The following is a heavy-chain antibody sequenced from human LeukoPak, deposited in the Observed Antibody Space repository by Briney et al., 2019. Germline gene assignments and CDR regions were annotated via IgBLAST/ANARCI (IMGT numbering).Heavy chain of an antibody. D-gene: IGHD3-10*01. Sequence: SETLSLTCAVYGGSFSGYYWSWIRQPPGKGLEWIGEINHSGSTNYNPSLKSRVTISVDTSKNQFSLKLSSVTAADTAVYYCARAGDYGSGFVDYWGQGTLVTVSS. V-gene: IGHV4-34*01. CDR3: ARAGDYGSGFVDY. J-gene: IGHJ4*02. CDR2: INHSGST. CDR1: GGSFSGYY.